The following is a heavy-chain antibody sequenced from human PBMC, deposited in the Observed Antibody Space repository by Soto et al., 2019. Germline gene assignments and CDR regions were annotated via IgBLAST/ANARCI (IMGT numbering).Heavy chain of an antibody. Sequence: PGGSLRLSCAASGFTFNNYAMHWVRQAPGKGLEWVAIISYPGSTKYYADFVKGRFTISRDNYKNTLFLQINSLRVEDTAAYYCARGRHHQGSISQTLRDGVDVWGQGTTVTV. CDR2: ISYPGSTK. CDR3: ARGRHHQGSISQTLRDGVDV. CDR1: GFTFNNYA. J-gene: IGHJ6*02. D-gene: IGHD3-3*02. V-gene: IGHV3-30-3*01.